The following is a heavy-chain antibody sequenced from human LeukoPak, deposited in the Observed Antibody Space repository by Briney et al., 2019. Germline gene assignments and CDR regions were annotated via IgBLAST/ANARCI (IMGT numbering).Heavy chain of an antibody. CDR3: ARAYCRGDHCYFPKAIWFDP. V-gene: IGHV3-48*01. CDR2: ISGSGDTI. Sequence: GGCLRLAWAASRFTFGGYSINWVRQAPGKRLEWVSYISGSGDTIYYADSVKGRFTISRDTAKDSLYLQMNSLRAEDTAVYYCARAYCRGDHCYFPKAIWFDPWGQGTLDTVSS. CDR1: RFTFGGYS. J-gene: IGHJ5*02. D-gene: IGHD2-15*01.